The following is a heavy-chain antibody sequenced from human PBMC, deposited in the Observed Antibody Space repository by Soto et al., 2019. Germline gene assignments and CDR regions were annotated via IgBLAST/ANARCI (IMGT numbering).Heavy chain of an antibody. J-gene: IGHJ6*02. CDR1: DGATSSSSDI. CDR2: IYYSGST. CDR3: ARDYSAFWSGYDYYYYGMDV. D-gene: IGHD3-3*01. V-gene: IGHV4-39*02. Sequence: SMPMSQKRTVCDGATSSSSDILGWIRQPPGKGLEWIGSIYYSGSTYYNPSLKSRVTISVDTSKNQFSLKLSSVTAADTAVYYCARDYSAFWSGYDYYYYGMDVWGQGTTVT.